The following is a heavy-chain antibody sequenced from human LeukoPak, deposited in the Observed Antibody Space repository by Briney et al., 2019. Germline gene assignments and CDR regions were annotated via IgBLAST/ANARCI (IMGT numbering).Heavy chain of an antibody. J-gene: IGHJ3*02. Sequence: SETLSLTCAVYGGSFSGYYWSWIRQPPGKGLEWIGEINHSGSTNYKPSLKSRVTISVDTSNNQFSLKLSSVTAADTAVYYCASVFDDSSGYHDAFDIWGQGTMVTVSS. CDR3: ASVFDDSSGYHDAFDI. V-gene: IGHV4-34*01. CDR2: INHSGST. CDR1: GGSFSGYY. D-gene: IGHD3-22*01.